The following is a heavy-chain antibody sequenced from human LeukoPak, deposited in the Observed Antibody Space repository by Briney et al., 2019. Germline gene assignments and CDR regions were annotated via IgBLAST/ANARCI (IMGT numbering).Heavy chain of an antibody. J-gene: IGHJ4*02. D-gene: IGHD5-24*01. CDR1: GYSISSGYY. Sequence: SETLSLTCAVSGYSISSGYYWGWIRQPPGKGLEWIGSIYHSGSTYYNPSLKSRVTISVDTSKNQFSLKLSSVTAADTAVYYCARRSEMATIPTYLDYWGQGTLVTVSS. V-gene: IGHV4-38-2*01. CDR3: ARRSEMATIPTYLDY. CDR2: IYHSGST.